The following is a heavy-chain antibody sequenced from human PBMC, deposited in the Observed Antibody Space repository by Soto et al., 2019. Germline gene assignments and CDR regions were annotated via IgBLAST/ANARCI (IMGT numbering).Heavy chain of an antibody. J-gene: IGHJ3*02. D-gene: IGHD3-22*01. Sequence: PXGTLSITGAVYGGSFSAYYWSWIRQPPGKGLEWIGEINHSGSTNYNPSLKSRVTISVATSKNQFSLKLSSVTAADTAVCYCARTYYDSSGYTTGGAFDIWGQGTMVTVSS. CDR2: INHSGST. CDR3: ARTYYDSSGYTTGGAFDI. V-gene: IGHV4-34*01. CDR1: GGSFSAYY.